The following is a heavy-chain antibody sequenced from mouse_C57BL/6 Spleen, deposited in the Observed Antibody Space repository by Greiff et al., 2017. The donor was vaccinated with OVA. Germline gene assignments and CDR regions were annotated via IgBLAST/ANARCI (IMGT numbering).Heavy chain of an antibody. CDR2: INPYNGGT. D-gene: IGHD1-1*01. V-gene: IGHV1-19*01. J-gene: IGHJ1*03. CDR1: GYTFTDYY. Sequence: VQLQQSGPVLVKPGASVKMSCKASGYTFTDYYMNWVKQSHGKSLEWIGVINPYNGGTSYNQKFKGKATLTVDKSSSTAYMELNSLTSEDSAVYYSAGGGAGQSYYDGHWDFDVWGTGTTVTVSS. CDR3: AGGGAGQSYYDGHWDFDV.